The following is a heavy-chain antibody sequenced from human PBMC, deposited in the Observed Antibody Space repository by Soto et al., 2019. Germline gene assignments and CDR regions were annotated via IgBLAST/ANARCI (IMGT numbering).Heavy chain of an antibody. D-gene: IGHD6-13*01. CDR1: GYTFTSSG. V-gene: IGHV1-18*04. Sequence: ASVKVSCKASGYTFTSSGNSWARQAPGQGLEWMGWISAYNGNTTYAQQLQGRVTMTTDTSTSNASMELRSLRSDDTAVYYCARAPTLEAAALSYYYYYGMDVWGQGTTVTVSS. CDR3: ARAPTLEAAALSYYYYYGMDV. J-gene: IGHJ6*02. CDR2: ISAYNGNT.